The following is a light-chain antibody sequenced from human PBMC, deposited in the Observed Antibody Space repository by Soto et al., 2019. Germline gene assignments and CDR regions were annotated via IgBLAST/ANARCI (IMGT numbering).Light chain of an antibody. CDR3: LQHNSYPFA. CDR1: QGIRNH. CDR2: ATS. Sequence: DIQMTQSPSSLSASVGVRVTIACRASQGIRNHLGWFQQKPGEAPKRLIYATSTLETGVPSRFSGSGSETEFSLTISNLQPEDFATYYCLQHNSYPFAFGQGTKLEI. J-gene: IGKJ2*01. V-gene: IGKV1-17*02.